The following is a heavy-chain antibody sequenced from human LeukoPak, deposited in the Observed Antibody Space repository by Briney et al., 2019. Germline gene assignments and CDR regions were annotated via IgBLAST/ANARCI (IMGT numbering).Heavy chain of an antibody. D-gene: IGHD2-21*01. Sequence: GGSLRLSCAASGFTFSNYWMSWVRQAPGKGLKWVANIKKDGSEKYYADSVKGRFTTSRDNAKNSLNQQMNSLRVEDTAVYYWAREVLWVGLDSGKSRQAYWESWGQGTMVTVSS. V-gene: IGHV3-7*04. J-gene: IGHJ3*01. CDR1: GFTFSNYW. CDR2: IKKDGSEK. CDR3: AREVLWVGLDSGKSRQAYWES.